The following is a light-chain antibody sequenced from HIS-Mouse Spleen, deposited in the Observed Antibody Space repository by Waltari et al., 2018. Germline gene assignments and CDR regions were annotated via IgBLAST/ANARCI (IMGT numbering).Light chain of an antibody. CDR1: NIGSKS. Sequence: SYVLTQPPSVSVAPGQTARITCGGNNIGSKSVHWYQQKPGQAPVLVVYDDSDRPSGIPGRFPGSNSGNTATLTISRVEAGDEADYYCQVWDSSSDHPVFGGGTKLTVL. CDR2: DDS. J-gene: IGLJ3*02. V-gene: IGLV3-21*02. CDR3: QVWDSSSDHPV.